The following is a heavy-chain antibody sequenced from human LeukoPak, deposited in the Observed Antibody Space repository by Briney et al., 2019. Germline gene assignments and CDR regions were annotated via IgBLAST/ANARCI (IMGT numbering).Heavy chain of an antibody. CDR1: GFIFRSYA. V-gene: IGHV3-23*01. Sequence: GGSLRLSCAASGFIFRSYAMSWVRQAPGKGLERVSTISGSGGSTYYADSVKGRFTISRDNSKNTLYLQVNSLRAEDTAVYYCAKDPRYSDYVNWFDPWGQGTLVTVSS. CDR3: AKDPRYSDYVNWFDP. CDR2: ISGSGGST. D-gene: IGHD4-11*01. J-gene: IGHJ5*02.